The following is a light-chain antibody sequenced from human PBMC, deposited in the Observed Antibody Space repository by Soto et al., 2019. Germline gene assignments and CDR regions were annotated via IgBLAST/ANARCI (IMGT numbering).Light chain of an antibody. J-gene: IGKJ3*01. Sequence: EIVLTQSPGTLSLSPGERATLSCRASQIISNNYLAWYQQKPGQAPRLLVYGASSRGTGIPDRFSGSGCRKDFTLTSSRLDPEYSTVYYYQQYGSSRFTFGPGTKVDIK. CDR2: GAS. CDR1: QIISNNY. CDR3: QQYGSSRFT. V-gene: IGKV3-20*01.